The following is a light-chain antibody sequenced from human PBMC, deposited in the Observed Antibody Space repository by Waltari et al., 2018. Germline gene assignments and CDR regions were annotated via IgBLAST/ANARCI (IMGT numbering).Light chain of an antibody. CDR1: QSVSSY. CDR3: HLSGGSPRT. V-gene: IGKV3-11*01. Sequence: EIVLTQSPATPSLSPGERATLSCRASQSVSSYLAWYQQKPGQAPRLLIYDASNRATGIPARFSGSGSGTDFTLTISSLEPEDFAVYYCHLSGGSPRTFGGGTKVEIK. J-gene: IGKJ4*01. CDR2: DAS.